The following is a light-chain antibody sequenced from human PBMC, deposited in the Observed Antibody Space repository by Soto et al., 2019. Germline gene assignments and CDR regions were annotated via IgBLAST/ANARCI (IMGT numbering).Light chain of an antibody. CDR3: SSYTTSSHVL. V-gene: IGLV2-14*01. CDR1: NSDVGAYNY. J-gene: IGLJ2*01. Sequence: QSALTQPASVSGSPGQSITISCTGTNSDVGAYNYVSWYQQHPGKAPKLMIYDVSDRPSGVSNRFSGSKSGNTASLTISGLQAEDEADYYCSSYTTSSHVLFGGGTKVTVL. CDR2: DVS.